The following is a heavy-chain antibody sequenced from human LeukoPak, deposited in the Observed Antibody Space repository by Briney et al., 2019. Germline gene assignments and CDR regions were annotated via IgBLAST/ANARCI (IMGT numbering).Heavy chain of an antibody. CDR3: AKDHSPPYYYDSSGYSDYIS. Sequence: GGSLRLSCAASGFTFSSYDMNWVRQAPGKGLEWVSAISGSGGSTYYADSVKGRFTISRDNSKNTLYLQMNSLRAEDTAVYYCAKDHSPPYYYDSSGYSDYISWGQGTMVTVSS. V-gene: IGHV3-23*01. J-gene: IGHJ3*01. CDR2: ISGSGGST. CDR1: GFTFSSYD. D-gene: IGHD3-22*01.